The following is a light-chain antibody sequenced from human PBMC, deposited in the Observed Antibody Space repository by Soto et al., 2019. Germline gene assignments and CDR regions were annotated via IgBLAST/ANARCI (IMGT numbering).Light chain of an antibody. CDR3: SSYTSSRPYV. Sequence: QSALTQPASVSGSPGQSITISCTGTSSDVGDYNNVSWYQQPPGKAPKLMIYEVSTRPSGVSNRFSGSKSGNTASLTISGLQAEDEADYYCSSYTSSRPYVFGTGTKVTVL. CDR2: EVS. V-gene: IGLV2-14*01. CDR1: SSDVGDYNN. J-gene: IGLJ1*01.